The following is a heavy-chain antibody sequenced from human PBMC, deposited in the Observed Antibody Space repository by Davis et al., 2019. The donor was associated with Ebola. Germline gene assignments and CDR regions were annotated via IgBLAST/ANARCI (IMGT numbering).Heavy chain of an antibody. Sequence: ASVKVSCKASGYTFTSYYMHWVRQAPGQGLEWMGIINPSGGSTSYAQKFQGRVTITADKSTSTAYMELSSLRSEDTAVYYCARGPSVATAHYFDYWGQGTLVTVSS. CDR3: ARGPSVATAHYFDY. CDR2: INPSGGST. J-gene: IGHJ4*02. V-gene: IGHV1-46*01. D-gene: IGHD2-21*02. CDR1: GYTFTSYY.